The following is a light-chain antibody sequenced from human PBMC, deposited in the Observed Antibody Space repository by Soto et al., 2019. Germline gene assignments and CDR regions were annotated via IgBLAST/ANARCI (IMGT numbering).Light chain of an antibody. CDR3: ATWDDSLKGVV. CDR1: SSNIGDNS. Sequence: QSVLTQPPSASGTPGQRVTISCSGSSSNIGDNSVNWYQQVPGTAPKLLIYSNNQLTSGVPDRFSGSKSGTSASLAISGLQSEDETDYYCATWDDSLKGVVFGGGTKVTVL. CDR2: SNN. J-gene: IGLJ2*01. V-gene: IGLV1-44*01.